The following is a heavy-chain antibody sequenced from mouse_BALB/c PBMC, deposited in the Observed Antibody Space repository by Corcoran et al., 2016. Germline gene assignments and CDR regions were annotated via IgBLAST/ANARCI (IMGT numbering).Heavy chain of an antibody. CDR3: ARNGPSMVTTYFDY. V-gene: IGHV1S136*01. D-gene: IGHD2-10*02. Sequence: EVQLQQSGPELVKPGASVKMSCKASGYTFTSYVMHWVKQKPGQGLEWIGYINPYNDGSKYNEKFKGKATLTSDKSSSTAYMELSSLTSEDSAVYYCARNGPSMVTTYFDYWGQGTTITVSS. CDR2: INPYNDGS. J-gene: IGHJ2*01. CDR1: GYTFTSYV.